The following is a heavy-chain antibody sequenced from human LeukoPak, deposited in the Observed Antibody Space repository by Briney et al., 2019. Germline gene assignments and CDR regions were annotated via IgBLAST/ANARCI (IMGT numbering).Heavy chain of an antibody. J-gene: IGHJ5*02. V-gene: IGHV3-53*01. CDR1: GFTVSSNY. D-gene: IGHD2-21*01. CDR3: ARVRVFAKLSVVRPREVNCFDP. CDR2: IYSGGST. Sequence: GGSLRLSCAASGFTVSSNYMSWVRQAPGKGLEWVSVIYSGGSTYYADSVKGRFTISRDNSKNTLYLQMNNLRAEDTAVYHCARVRVFAKLSVVRPREVNCFDPWGQGTLVTVSS.